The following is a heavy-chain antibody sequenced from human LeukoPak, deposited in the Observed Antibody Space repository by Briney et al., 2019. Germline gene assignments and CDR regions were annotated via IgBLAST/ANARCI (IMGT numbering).Heavy chain of an antibody. CDR3: ARDLGRHYDTEGRG. V-gene: IGHV3-48*03. J-gene: IGHJ4*02. D-gene: IGHD3-22*01. CDR1: GFTFSSYE. CDR2: ISSSGRTI. Sequence: GGSLRLSCAAFGFTFSSYEMNWVRQAPGEGLEWVSYISSSGRTIYYADSVKGRFTISRDNAKNSLYLQMNSMRADDTAVYYCARDLGRHYDTEGRGRGQGALVTV.